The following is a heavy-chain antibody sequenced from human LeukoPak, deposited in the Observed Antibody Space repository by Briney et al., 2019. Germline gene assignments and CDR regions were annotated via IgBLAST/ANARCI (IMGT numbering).Heavy chain of an antibody. V-gene: IGHV1-8*01. Sequence: ASVTVSFTSSAYTFTIYDINWVRQATGQGLEWMGWMNPNSGNTGYAQKFQGRVTMTRNTSISTAYMELSSLRSEDTAVYYCARAPEWGKANYYYYMDVWGKGTTVTVSS. D-gene: IGHD1-26*01. J-gene: IGHJ6*03. CDR1: AYTFTIYD. CDR2: MNPNSGNT. CDR3: ARAPEWGKANYYYYMDV.